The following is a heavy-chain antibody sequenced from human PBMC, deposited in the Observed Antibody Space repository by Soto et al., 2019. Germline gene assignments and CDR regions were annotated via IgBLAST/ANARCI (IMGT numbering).Heavy chain of an antibody. CDR2: ISSSSSYI. CDR3: AREKVTTYYDYSYYGMDV. J-gene: IGHJ6*02. V-gene: IGHV3-21*01. D-gene: IGHD4-17*01. Sequence: EVQLVESGGGLVKPGGSLRLSCAASGFTFSSYSMNWVRQAPGKGLEWVSSISSSSSYIYYADSVKGRFTISRDNAKNSIYLQMNSLRDEDTAVYYCAREKVTTYYDYSYYGMDVWGQGTKVTVSS. CDR1: GFTFSSYS.